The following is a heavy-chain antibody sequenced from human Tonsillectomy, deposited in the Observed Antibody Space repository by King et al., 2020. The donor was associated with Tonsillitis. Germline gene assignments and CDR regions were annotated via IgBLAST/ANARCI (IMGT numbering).Heavy chain of an antibody. Sequence: QLQESGSGLVKPSQTLSLTCAVSGGSISSGGYSWSWIRQPPGKGLEWIGYIYHSGSTYYNPSLKSRVTISVDRSKNQFSLKLSSMTAADTAVYYCASTERHRLYGMDVWGQGTTVTVSS. D-gene: IGHD1-1*01. V-gene: IGHV4-30-2*01. CDR2: IYHSGST. CDR3: ASTERHRLYGMDV. J-gene: IGHJ6*02. CDR1: GGSISSGGYS.